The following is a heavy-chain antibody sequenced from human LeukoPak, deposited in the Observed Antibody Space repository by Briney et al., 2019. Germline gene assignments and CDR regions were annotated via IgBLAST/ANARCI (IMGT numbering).Heavy chain of an antibody. D-gene: IGHD6-19*01. CDR1: GFDFSTYS. V-gene: IGHV3-48*04. CDR3: ARVGRSGWTVDY. CDR2: ISSSSSNI. Sequence: GGSLRLSCAASGFDFSTYSIDWVHQAPGKGLEWVSYISSSSSNIYHADSVKGRFTISRDNAKNSLHLQMNSLRAEDTAVYYCARVGRSGWTVDYWGQGTLVTVSS. J-gene: IGHJ4*02.